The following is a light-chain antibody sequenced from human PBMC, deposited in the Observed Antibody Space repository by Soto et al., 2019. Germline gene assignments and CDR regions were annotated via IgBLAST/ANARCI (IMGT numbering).Light chain of an antibody. J-gene: IGKJ4*01. V-gene: IGKV3-20*01. CDR3: QQYGGSLLT. Sequence: EVVLTQSPGTLSLSPGERATLSCRASQSISSNYLAWYQQKPGQAPRLLVYGASRRAAGIPDRFSGRGSGTDLIFTISSVEAEDVAVYYCQQYGGSLLTFGEGTKVEIK. CDR2: GAS. CDR1: QSISSNY.